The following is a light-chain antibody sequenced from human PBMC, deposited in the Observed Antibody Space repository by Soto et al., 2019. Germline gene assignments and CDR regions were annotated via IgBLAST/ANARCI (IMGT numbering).Light chain of an antibody. V-gene: IGKV2-28*01. CDR2: MGS. CDR1: QSLLHSNGYTY. Sequence: EIVMTQSPLSLPVTPGEPASISCRSSQSLLHSNGYTYLAWYLQKPGQSPQLLIYMGSLRASVVTYRFSGGGSGTDFTLKISILEAEDVGIYYCMQSLQTPGTFGQGTRGEFK. J-gene: IGKJ1*01. CDR3: MQSLQTPGT.